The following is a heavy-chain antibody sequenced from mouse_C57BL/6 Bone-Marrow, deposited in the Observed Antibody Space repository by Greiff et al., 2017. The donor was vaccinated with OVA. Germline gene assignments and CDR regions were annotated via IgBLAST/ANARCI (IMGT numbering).Heavy chain of an antibody. J-gene: IGHJ3*01. V-gene: IGHV14-4*01. D-gene: IGHD2-12*01. CDR2: IDPENGDT. CDR3: STMDYTD. Sequence: EVQLQQSGAELVRPGASVKMSCTASGFNIKDDYMHWVKQRPEQGLEWIGWIDPENGDTEYASKFQGKATITADTSSNTAYLQLSSLTSEDTAVYCCSTMDYTDWGQGTLVTVSA. CDR1: GFNIKDDY.